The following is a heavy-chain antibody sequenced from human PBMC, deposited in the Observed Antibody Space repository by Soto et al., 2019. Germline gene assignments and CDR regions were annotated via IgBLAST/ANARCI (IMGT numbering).Heavy chain of an antibody. Sequence: EVQLLESGGGLVQPGGSLRLSCAASGFTFSSFAMSWVRQAPGKGLEWVSAISASGDGTYYADSVKGRFTISRDNSKNTLYRQMSSLRAEDTAVDYCAKVDGFLWFELDSWGQGTLVTVSS. J-gene: IGHJ4*02. D-gene: IGHD3-10*01. V-gene: IGHV3-23*01. CDR1: GFTFSSFA. CDR3: AKVDGFLWFELDS. CDR2: ISASGDGT.